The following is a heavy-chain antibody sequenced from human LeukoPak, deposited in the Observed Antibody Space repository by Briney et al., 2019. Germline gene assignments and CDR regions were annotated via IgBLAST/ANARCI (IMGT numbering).Heavy chain of an antibody. V-gene: IGHV4-39*01. D-gene: IGHD1-26*01. Sequence: PSETLSLTCTVSGDPLSGSTFYWGWVRRPPEKGLEFVGSTYYSGPAYYNPSLQSRATISVDTPQNQFSLHLTSVTATDTAVYYCARLGGSSQYFDYWGQGVFVTVSS. CDR1: GDPLSGSTFY. CDR3: ARLGGSSQYFDY. CDR2: TYYSGPA. J-gene: IGHJ4*02.